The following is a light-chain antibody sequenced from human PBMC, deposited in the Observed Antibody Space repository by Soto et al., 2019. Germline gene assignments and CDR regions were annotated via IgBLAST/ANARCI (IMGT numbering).Light chain of an antibody. J-gene: IGKJ1*01. CDR1: QSISSW. V-gene: IGKV1-5*01. CDR3: QQYNSYSPWT. Sequence: DIQMTPSPYTLSASVGDRVTITCLASQSISSWLAWYQQKPGKAPKLLIYDASSLESGVPSRFSGSGSGTEFTLTISSLQPDDFATYYCQQYNSYSPWTFGQGTKVDIK. CDR2: DAS.